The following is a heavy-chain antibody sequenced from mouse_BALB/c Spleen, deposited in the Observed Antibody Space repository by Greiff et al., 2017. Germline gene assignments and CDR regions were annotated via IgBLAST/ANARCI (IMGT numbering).Heavy chain of an antibody. V-gene: IGHV10-1*02. D-gene: IGHD1-1*02. CDR2: IRSKSNNYAT. CDR1: GFTFNTYA. Sequence: EVQLVESVGGLVQPKGSLKLSCAASGFTFNTYAMNWVRQAPGKGLEWVARIRSKSNNYATYYADSVKDRFTISRDDSQSMLYLQMNNLKTEDTAMYYCVRHGYFDYWGQGTTLTVSS. CDR3: VRHGYFDY. J-gene: IGHJ2*01.